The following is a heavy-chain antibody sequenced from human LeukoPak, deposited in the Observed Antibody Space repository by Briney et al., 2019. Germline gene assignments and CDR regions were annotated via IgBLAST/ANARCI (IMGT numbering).Heavy chain of an antibody. Sequence: GGSLRLSCAASGFIFSNYYMHWVRQAPGKGLVWVSHINGDGSNVNYADSVKGRFTISRDNAKNSLYLQMNSLRAEDTAVYYCERVTYSSSWYPSFDYWGQGTLVTVSS. CDR1: GFIFSNYY. CDR3: ERVTYSSSWYPSFDY. J-gene: IGHJ4*02. CDR2: INGDGSNV. V-gene: IGHV3-74*01. D-gene: IGHD6-13*01.